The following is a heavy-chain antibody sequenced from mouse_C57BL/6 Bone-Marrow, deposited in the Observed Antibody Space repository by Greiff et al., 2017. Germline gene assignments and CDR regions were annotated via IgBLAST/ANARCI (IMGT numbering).Heavy chain of an antibody. J-gene: IGHJ3*01. D-gene: IGHD1-1*01. CDR1: GFNIKDDY. Sequence: VQLKESGAELVRPGASVKLSCTASGFNIKDDYMHWVKQRPEQGLEWIGWIDPENGDTEYASKFQGKATITADTSSNTAYLQLSSLTSGDTAVYYCTWITTVVATGAYWGQGTLVTVSA. CDR3: TWITTVVATGAY. CDR2: IDPENGDT. V-gene: IGHV14-4*01.